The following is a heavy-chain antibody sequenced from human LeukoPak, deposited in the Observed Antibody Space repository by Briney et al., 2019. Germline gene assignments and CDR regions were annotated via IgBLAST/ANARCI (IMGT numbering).Heavy chain of an antibody. Sequence: SETLSLNCTVPGGSISSYYWSWIRQPAGKGLEWIGRIYTSGSTNYNPSLKSRVTMSVDTSKNQFSLKLSSVTAADTAVYYCARDRITIFGVAFDYWGQGTLVTVSS. CDR3: ARDRITIFGVAFDY. CDR1: GGSISSYY. D-gene: IGHD3-3*01. V-gene: IGHV4-4*07. J-gene: IGHJ4*02. CDR2: IYTSGST.